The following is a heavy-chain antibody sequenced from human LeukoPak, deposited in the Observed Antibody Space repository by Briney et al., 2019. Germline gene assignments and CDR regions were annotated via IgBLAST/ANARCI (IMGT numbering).Heavy chain of an antibody. J-gene: IGHJ5*02. CDR1: GGSISSYY. CDR3: ARTGLVSYSNFPDWFDL. V-gene: IGHV4-59*12. Sequence: PWETLSLTCTVSGGSISSYYWSWIRQPPGKGLRWNGYIYYSGSTNYNPSLKSRVTISVDMSKNQFSLKLSSVTAADTAVYYCARTGLVSYSNFPDWFDLWGQGTLVTVSS. D-gene: IGHD4-11*01. CDR2: IYYSGST.